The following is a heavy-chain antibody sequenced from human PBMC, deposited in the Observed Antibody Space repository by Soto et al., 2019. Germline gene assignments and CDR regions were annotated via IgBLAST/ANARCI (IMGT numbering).Heavy chain of an antibody. Sequence: PGGSLRLSCLGSGFTFTYAWMSWGRHVPGKGLEWVGRIKAKTDGGTIDYAAPVQGRFTISRDDSKNTLYLQMNSLKTEDTAVYYCTTDGGYNFGYWFDPWGQGTLVTVSS. D-gene: IGHD5-18*01. CDR3: TTDGGYNFGYWFDP. V-gene: IGHV3-15*01. CDR2: IKAKTDGGTI. CDR1: GFTFTYAW. J-gene: IGHJ5*02.